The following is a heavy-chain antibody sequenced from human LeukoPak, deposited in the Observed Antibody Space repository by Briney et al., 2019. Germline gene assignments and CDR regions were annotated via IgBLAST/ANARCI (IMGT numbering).Heavy chain of an antibody. J-gene: IGHJ4*02. D-gene: IGHD2-15*01. CDR1: GGSISSSTYY. Sequence: SETLSLTCSVSGGSISSSTYYWGWIRQPPGKGLEWIASIHYAGSTYYNPSLKSRVTISVDTSKNQFSLKLSSVTAADTAVYYCAKSGLNRFDYWGQGTLVTVSS. CDR2: IHYAGST. CDR3: AKSGLNRFDY. V-gene: IGHV4-39*07.